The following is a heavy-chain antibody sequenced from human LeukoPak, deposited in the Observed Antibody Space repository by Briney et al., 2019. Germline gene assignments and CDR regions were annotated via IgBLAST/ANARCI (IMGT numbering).Heavy chain of an antibody. Sequence: ASVKVSCKASGSSFTGYYLHWVRLAPGQGPEWMGWINPNRGDTRYAQKFQGRVTMTRDTSIGTAYLELSSLRSDDTAVYYCARDPLYIWWLRTHPGQDYYFDYWGQGTLVTVSS. CDR3: ARDPLYIWWLRTHPGQDYYFDY. D-gene: IGHD5-12*01. CDR2: INPNRGDT. J-gene: IGHJ4*02. V-gene: IGHV1-2*02. CDR1: GSSFTGYY.